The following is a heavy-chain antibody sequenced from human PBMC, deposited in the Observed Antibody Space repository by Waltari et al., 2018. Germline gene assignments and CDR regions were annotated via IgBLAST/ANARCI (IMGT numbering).Heavy chain of an antibody. D-gene: IGHD6-13*01. CDR1: GYTFTSYY. CDR2: TNPSGGST. V-gene: IGHV1-46*01. Sequence: QVQLVQSGAEVKKPGASVKVSCKASGYTFTSYYMPWVRKAPGQGREWMGITNPSGGSTSYAQKFHGRVTMTSDTSTSTVYMELSSLRSEDTAVYYCARALQGIAAAGLYSFDYWGQGTLVTVSS. CDR3: ARALQGIAAAGLYSFDY. J-gene: IGHJ4*02.